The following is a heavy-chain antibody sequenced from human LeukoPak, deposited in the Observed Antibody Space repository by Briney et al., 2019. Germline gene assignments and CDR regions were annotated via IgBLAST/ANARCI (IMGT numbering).Heavy chain of an antibody. D-gene: IGHD2-2*01. V-gene: IGHV3-30*18. CDR1: GFTFSSYG. J-gene: IGHJ6*02. CDR3: AKSQGGCSSTSCRYYGMDV. CDR2: ISYDGSNK. Sequence: GGSLRLSCAASGFTFSSYGMHWVRQAPGKGLEWVAVISYDGSNKYYADSVKGRFTISRDNSKHTLYLQMNSLRAEDTAVYYCAKSQGGCSSTSCRYYGMDVWGQGTTVTVSS.